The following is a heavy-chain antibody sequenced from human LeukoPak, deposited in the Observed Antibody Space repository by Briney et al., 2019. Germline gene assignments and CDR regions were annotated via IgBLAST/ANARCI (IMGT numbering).Heavy chain of an antibody. V-gene: IGHV3-9*01. D-gene: IGHD6-19*01. CDR1: GFSFGDYA. CDR3: AKSRSGSVSDAVDI. CDR2: ITWNSGSI. Sequence: GGSLRLSCAASGFSFGDYAIQWVRQPPGKGLEWVSGITWNSGSIGYAGSVKGRFTISRDSAKSSLYLQMNSLRLEDTALYYCAKSRSGSVSDAVDIWGQGTMVTVSS. J-gene: IGHJ3*02.